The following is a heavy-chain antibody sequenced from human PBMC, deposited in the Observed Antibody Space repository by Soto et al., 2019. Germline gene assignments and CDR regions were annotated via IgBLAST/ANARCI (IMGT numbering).Heavy chain of an antibody. Sequence: GGSLRLSCAVAGYTFGNHWMHWVRQAPGKGLEWVSRMNSDGSLINYADSVKGRFTVSRDNAKNTLYLQMNSLRVEDTAVYYCATAEVDYWGPGTLVTVSS. CDR1: GYTFGNHW. CDR2: MNSDGSLI. J-gene: IGHJ4*02. CDR3: ATAEVDY. V-gene: IGHV3-74*01.